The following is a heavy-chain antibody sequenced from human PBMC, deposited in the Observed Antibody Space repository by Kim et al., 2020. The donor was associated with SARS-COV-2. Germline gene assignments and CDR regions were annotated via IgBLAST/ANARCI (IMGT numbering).Heavy chain of an antibody. CDR2: TRSKGNSYT. J-gene: IGHJ6*01. V-gene: IGHV3-72*01. Sequence: GGSLRLSCSASGFTFTNHYMDWVRQAPGKGLEWVSRTRSKGNSYTNYDPAVKGRFIVAGENSKKSHYLQMSLLKTDKTAVYCESRCTTSSGDV. CDR3: SRCTTSSGDV. CDR1: GFTFTNHY. D-gene: IGHD6-6*01.